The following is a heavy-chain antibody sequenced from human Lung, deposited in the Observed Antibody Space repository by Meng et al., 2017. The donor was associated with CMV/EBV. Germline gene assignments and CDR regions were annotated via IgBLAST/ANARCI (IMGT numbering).Heavy chain of an antibody. J-gene: IGHJ6*02. V-gene: IGHV3-48*04. CDR2: ISYRQAPGKGLEWVSYISYSTTT. CDR3: ARDTYGMDV. Sequence: GESLKIXCETSGFTFSNYNMHWVRQAPGKGLEWVSYISYRQAPGKGLEWVSYISYSTTTYYADSVKGRFTISRDDAKNSLYLQMNRLRVEDTAVYYCARDTYGMDVXGQGXTVTVSS. CDR1: GFTFSNYN.